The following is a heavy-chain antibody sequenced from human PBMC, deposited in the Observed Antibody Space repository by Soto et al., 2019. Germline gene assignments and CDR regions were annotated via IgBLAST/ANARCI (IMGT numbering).Heavy chain of an antibody. Sequence: GASVKVSCKASGYTFSGYYIHWLRQAPGQGLEWMGWINPNSGGTNYAQKFQGRVTVTRDTPTSTAYMELSRLTSDDTAVYYCARSLNEGYCTITGCYTRPLYGMDVWGQGTTVTVS. V-gene: IGHV1-2*02. CDR2: INPNSGGT. J-gene: IGHJ6*02. CDR3: ARSLNEGYCTITGCYTRPLYGMDV. D-gene: IGHD2-2*02. CDR1: GYTFSGYY.